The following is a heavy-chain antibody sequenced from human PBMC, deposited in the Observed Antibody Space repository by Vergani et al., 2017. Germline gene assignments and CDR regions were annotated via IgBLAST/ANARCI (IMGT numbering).Heavy chain of an antibody. CDR1: GFTFRSYS. CDR3: ARDKAYGGYVSYY. CDR2: ISSSSSYI. V-gene: IGHV3-21*01. J-gene: IGHJ4*02. D-gene: IGHD5-12*01. Sequence: EVQLVEAGGGLVKPGGSLRLSCAACGFTFRSYSMYWVRQAPGKGLEWVSSISSSSSYISYADSVKGLFTISRDNAKNSLYLQMNSLRAEDTAVYYCARDKAYGGYVSYYWGQGTLVTVSS.